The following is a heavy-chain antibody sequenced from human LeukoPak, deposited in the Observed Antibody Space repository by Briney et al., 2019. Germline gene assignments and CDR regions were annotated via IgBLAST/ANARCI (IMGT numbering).Heavy chain of an antibody. CDR2: ISWNSGSI. Sequence: QPGRSLRLSCAASGFTFDDYAMHWVRRAPGKGLEWVSGISWNSGSIGYADSVKGRFTISRDNAKNSLYLQMNSLRAEDTAVYYCARTSRDGLFDYWGQGTLVTVSS. CDR3: ARTSRDGLFDY. CDR1: GFTFDDYA. J-gene: IGHJ4*02. V-gene: IGHV3-9*01. D-gene: IGHD5-24*01.